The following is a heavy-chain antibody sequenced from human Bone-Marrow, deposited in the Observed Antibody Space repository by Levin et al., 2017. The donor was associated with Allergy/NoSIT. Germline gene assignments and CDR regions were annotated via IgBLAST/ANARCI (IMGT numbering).Heavy chain of an antibody. CDR1: GFMFSGYW. CDR2: IKQDGSEQ. J-gene: IGHJ6*02. Sequence: GGSLRLSCAASGFMFSGYWMGWVRQAPGKGLEWVASIKQDGSEQKYVDSVKGRFTISRDNAKNSLFLQMNSLRVEDTAVYHCAKHITAAGRILYYYYGMDVWGQGTTVSVSS. V-gene: IGHV3-7*01. CDR3: AKHITAAGRILYYYYGMDV. D-gene: IGHD6-25*01.